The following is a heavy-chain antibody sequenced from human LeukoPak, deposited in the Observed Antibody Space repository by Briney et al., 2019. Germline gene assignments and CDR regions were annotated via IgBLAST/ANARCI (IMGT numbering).Heavy chain of an antibody. CDR1: GYTFTSYG. J-gene: IGHJ6*02. V-gene: IGHV1-18*01. CDR2: ISAYNGNT. D-gene: IGHD2-8*01. Sequence: ASVKVSCKASGYTFTSYGISWVRQAPGQGLEWMGWISAYNGNTNYAQKLQGRVTMTTDTSTSTAYMKLRSLRSDDTAVYYCARDRYCTNGVCPVYYYYGMDVWGQGTTVTVSS. CDR3: ARDRYCTNGVCPVYYYYGMDV.